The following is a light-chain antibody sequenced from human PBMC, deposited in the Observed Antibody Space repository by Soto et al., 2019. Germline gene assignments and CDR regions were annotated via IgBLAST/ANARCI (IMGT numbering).Light chain of an antibody. CDR3: QQSYSPPYT. CDR2: AAS. CDR1: QSISGY. Sequence: DIQVTQSPSSLSASVGDRVTITCRASQSISGYLNWYQQKPGKAPKVLIYAASDLQSGVPSRFSGSKSGTDFTLTIRGLQPEDYATYFCQQSYSPPYTVGQGTQVEI. J-gene: IGKJ2*01. V-gene: IGKV1-39*01.